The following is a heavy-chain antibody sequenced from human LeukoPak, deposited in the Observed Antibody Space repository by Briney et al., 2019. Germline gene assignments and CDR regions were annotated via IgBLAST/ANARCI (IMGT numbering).Heavy chain of an antibody. D-gene: IGHD3-3*01. V-gene: IGHV3-53*01. Sequence: GGSLRLSCAAPGFTVSSNYMSWVRQAPGKGLEWVSVIYSDGSTYYADSVKGRFTISRDNSRNTLHLQMNSLRAEDTAVYYCARAQTGKREWLYAFDIWGLGTMATVSS. J-gene: IGHJ3*02. CDR1: GFTVSSNY. CDR3: ARAQTGKREWLYAFDI. CDR2: IYSDGST.